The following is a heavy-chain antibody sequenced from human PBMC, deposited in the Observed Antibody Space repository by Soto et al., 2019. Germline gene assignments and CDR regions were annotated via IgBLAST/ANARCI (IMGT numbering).Heavy chain of an antibody. V-gene: IGHV1-46*01. CDR1: GYTFTSYY. Sequence: ASVKVSCKASGYTFTSYYMHWVRQAPGQGLEWMGIINPSGGSTSYAQKFQGRVTMTTDTSTSTAYMELRSLRSDDTAVHYCARDLNLGLAAGWGQGTLVTVSS. CDR2: INPSGGST. J-gene: IGHJ4*02. CDR3: ARDLNLGLAAG. D-gene: IGHD6-13*01.